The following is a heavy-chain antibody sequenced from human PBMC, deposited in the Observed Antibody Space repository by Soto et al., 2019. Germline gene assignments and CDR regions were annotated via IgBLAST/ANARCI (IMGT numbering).Heavy chain of an antibody. CDR3: AKVDSSSWYSLLDY. CDR1: GFTFSSYA. Sequence: EVQLLESGGGLVQPGGSLRLSCAASGFTFSSYAMSWVRQAPGKGLEWVSAISGSGGSTYYADSVKGRFTISRDNSKNTLYLQMNSRRAEDTAVYYCAKVDSSSWYSLLDYWGQGTLVTVSS. V-gene: IGHV3-23*01. CDR2: ISGSGGST. J-gene: IGHJ4*02. D-gene: IGHD6-13*01.